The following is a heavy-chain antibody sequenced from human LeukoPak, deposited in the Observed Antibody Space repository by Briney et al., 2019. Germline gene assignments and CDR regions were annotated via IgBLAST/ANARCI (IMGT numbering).Heavy chain of an antibody. J-gene: IGHJ3*02. Sequence: ASVKVSCKASGYTFTGYYMHWVRQAPGQGLEWMGWINPNSGGTNYAQKLQGRVTMTTDTSTSTAYMELRSLRSDDTAVYYCARDDYYDSSGYYLGHNDAFDIWGQGTMVTVSS. V-gene: IGHV1-2*02. CDR3: ARDDYYDSSGYYLGHNDAFDI. D-gene: IGHD3-22*01. CDR2: INPNSGGT. CDR1: GYTFTGYY.